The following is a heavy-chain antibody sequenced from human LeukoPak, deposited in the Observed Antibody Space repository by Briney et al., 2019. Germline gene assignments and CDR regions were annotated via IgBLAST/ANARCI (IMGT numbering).Heavy chain of an antibody. Sequence: SETLSLTCTVSGGSISSGGYYWSWIRQHPGKGLEWIGYIYYSGSTYYNPSLKSRVTISVDTSKNQFSLKLSSVTAADTAVYYCARARDSHYYDSSGYYPRRFYFDYWGQGTLVTVSS. J-gene: IGHJ4*02. D-gene: IGHD3-22*01. CDR1: GGSISSGGYY. V-gene: IGHV4-31*03. CDR3: ARARDSHYYDSSGYYPRRFYFDY. CDR2: IYYSGST.